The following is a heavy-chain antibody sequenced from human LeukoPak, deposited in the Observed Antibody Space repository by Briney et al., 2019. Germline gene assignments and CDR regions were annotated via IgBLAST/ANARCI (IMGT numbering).Heavy chain of an antibody. Sequence: SETLSLTCTVSGGSISSSSYYWGWIRQPPGKGLGWIGSIYYSGSTYYNPSLKSRVTISVDTSKNQFSLKLSSVTAADTAVYYCARDGSSGYYYLSGFDYWGQGTLVTVSS. V-gene: IGHV4-39*07. CDR2: IYYSGST. CDR1: GGSISSSSYY. CDR3: ARDGSSGYYYLSGFDY. D-gene: IGHD3-22*01. J-gene: IGHJ4*02.